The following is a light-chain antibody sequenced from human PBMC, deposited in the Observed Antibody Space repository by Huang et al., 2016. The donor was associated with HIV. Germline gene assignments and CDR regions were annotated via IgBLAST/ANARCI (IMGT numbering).Light chain of an antibody. CDR2: AAS. J-gene: IGKJ3*01. Sequence: IQMTQSPSSLSASVGDRVTITCRASQSISSYLNWYQQKPGKAPKLLIYAASTLQGGVPSRFSGSGSGTDFTLTVNSLQPEDFATYYCQESYSTFFVFGPGTKVDIK. CDR1: QSISSY. V-gene: IGKV1-39*01. CDR3: QESYSTFFV.